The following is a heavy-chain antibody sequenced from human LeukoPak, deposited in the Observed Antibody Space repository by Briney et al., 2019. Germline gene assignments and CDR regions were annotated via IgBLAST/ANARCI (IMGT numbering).Heavy chain of an antibody. J-gene: IGHJ4*02. CDR2: IYSGGST. CDR3: ARGRNRWMVRGVHDY. CDR1: GFTVSSNY. Sequence: GGSLRLSCAASGFTVSSNYMSWVRQAPGKGLEWVSVIYSGGSTYYADSVKGRFTISRDNSKNTLYLQMNSLRAEDTAVYYCARGRNRWMVRGVHDYWGQGTLVTVSS. D-gene: IGHD3-10*01. V-gene: IGHV3-66*01.